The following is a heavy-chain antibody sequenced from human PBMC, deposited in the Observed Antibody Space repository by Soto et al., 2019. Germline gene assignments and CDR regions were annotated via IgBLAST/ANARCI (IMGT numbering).Heavy chain of an antibody. Sequence: QVQLVQSGAEVKKPGASVKVSCKASGYTFTGYYMHWVRQAPGQGLEWMGWINPNSGGTNYAQKFQGWVTMTRDTSISTAYMELSRLRSDDTAVYYCAVSYYDSSGYYYIPTRFDYWGQGTLVTVSS. CDR1: GYTFTGYY. J-gene: IGHJ4*02. D-gene: IGHD3-22*01. V-gene: IGHV1-2*04. CDR3: AVSYYDSSGYYYIPTRFDY. CDR2: INPNSGGT.